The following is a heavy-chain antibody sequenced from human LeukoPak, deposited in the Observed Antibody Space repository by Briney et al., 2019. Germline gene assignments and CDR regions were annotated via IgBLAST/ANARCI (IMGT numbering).Heavy chain of an antibody. J-gene: IGHJ6*03. CDR2: IYYSGST. CDR1: GGSISSNSYY. D-gene: IGHD6-13*01. V-gene: IGHV4-39*02. CDR3: ARGTIAADDYYYMDV. Sequence: SETLSLTCAVSGGSISSNSYYWGWIRQPPGKGLEWIGSIYYSGSTDYNPSLKSRVIISVDTSKNHFSLKLSSVTAADTAVYYCARGTIAADDYYYMDVWGKGTTVTISS.